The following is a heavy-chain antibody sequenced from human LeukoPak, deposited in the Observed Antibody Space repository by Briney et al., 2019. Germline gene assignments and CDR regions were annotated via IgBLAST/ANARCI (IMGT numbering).Heavy chain of an antibody. D-gene: IGHD6-13*01. CDR1: GASIENHY. Sequence: PSETLSLTCTVSGASIENHYWSWIRQPAGKGLEWIGRFEPSGTTKYNPSLKSRITMSVDTSKNQFSLELNSVTAADTAVYYYAKEGAAAGPDFDLWGKGTLVIVSS. J-gene: IGHJ4*02. CDR3: AKEGAAAGPDFDL. V-gene: IGHV4-4*07. CDR2: FEPSGTT.